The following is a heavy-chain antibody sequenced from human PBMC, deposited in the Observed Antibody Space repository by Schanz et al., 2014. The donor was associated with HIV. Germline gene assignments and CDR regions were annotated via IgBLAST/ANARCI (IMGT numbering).Heavy chain of an antibody. CDR2: ISWNSGSI. V-gene: IGHV3-9*01. J-gene: IGHJ4*02. Sequence: EVQLVESGGGLVQPGGSLTLSCAASGFTFGNNVMNWVRQAPGKGLEWVSGISWNSGSIGYADSVEGRFTVSRDNAKNSLFLQMNSLRVEDTAVYYCARDQGYCAGSTCYSWYYFDSWGQGTPVTVSS. D-gene: IGHD2-21*02. CDR1: GFTFGNNV. CDR3: ARDQGYCAGSTCYSWYYFDS.